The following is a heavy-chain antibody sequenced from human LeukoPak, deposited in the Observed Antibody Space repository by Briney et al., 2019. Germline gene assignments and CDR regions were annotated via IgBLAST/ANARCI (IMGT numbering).Heavy chain of an antibody. Sequence: PGESLRLSCVGSGFTFSSYSMNWVRQAPGKGLEWVSYTTRTSGTIYYADSVEGRFTISRDNARNSLYLQMNSLRAEDTAVYYCVRDPNALDYWGQGTLVTVSS. V-gene: IGHV3-48*01. CDR3: VRDPNALDY. CDR2: TTRTSGTI. CDR1: GFTFSSYS. J-gene: IGHJ4*02.